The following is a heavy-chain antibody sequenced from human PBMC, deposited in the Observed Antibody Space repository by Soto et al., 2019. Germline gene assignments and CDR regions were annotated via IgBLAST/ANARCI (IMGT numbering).Heavy chain of an antibody. CDR3: ASRDPGTSVDY. CDR2: IYWSGST. D-gene: IGHD1-7*01. Sequence: SETLSLTCTVSGGSLSSYYWTWIRQPPGQGLEWIGEIYWSGSTNYNPSLKSRVTISLDKSENQFSLKVTSLTAADTAVYYCASRDPGTSVDYWGQGTLVTVSS. J-gene: IGHJ4*02. V-gene: IGHV4-59*08. CDR1: GGSLSSYY.